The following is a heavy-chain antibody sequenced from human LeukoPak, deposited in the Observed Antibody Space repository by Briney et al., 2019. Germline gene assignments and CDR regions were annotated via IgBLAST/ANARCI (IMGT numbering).Heavy chain of an antibody. J-gene: IGHJ4*02. Sequence: PGGSLRLSCAASGFTCSDYYMSWIRQAPGKGLEWVSYISGSGSDINYADSVKGRFTISRDNAKNSLYLQMNSLRAEDTAVYYCARAAELLDYWGQGTLVTVSS. CDR3: ARAAELLDY. D-gene: IGHD1-14*01. CDR1: GFTCSDYY. V-gene: IGHV3-11*04. CDR2: ISGSGSDI.